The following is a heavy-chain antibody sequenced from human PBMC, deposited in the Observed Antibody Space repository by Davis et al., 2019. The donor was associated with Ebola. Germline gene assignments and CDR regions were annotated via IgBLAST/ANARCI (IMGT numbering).Heavy chain of an antibody. Sequence: GESLNTSCAASGFTFSDYYMSWIRQAPGKGLEWVSYISSSSSYTNYADPVKGRFNISRDNSKNTLYLQMNSLRAEDTAVYYCARDLLTMFAPNKYYGMDVWGQGTTVTVSS. J-gene: IGHJ6*02. V-gene: IGHV3-11*06. CDR3: ARDLLTMFAPNKYYGMDV. D-gene: IGHD3-10*02. CDR2: ISSSSSYT. CDR1: GFTFSDYY.